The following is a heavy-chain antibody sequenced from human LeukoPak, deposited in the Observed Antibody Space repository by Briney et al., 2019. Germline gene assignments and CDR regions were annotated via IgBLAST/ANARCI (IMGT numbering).Heavy chain of an antibody. CDR1: GGTFSSCG. D-gene: IGHD2/OR15-2a*01. J-gene: IGHJ4*02. Sequence: SVKVSCKASGGTFSSCGISWVRQATGQGLEWMGGIIPIFGTANYAQKFQGRVTMTRNTSISTAYMELSSLRSEDTAVYYCARVSRRGYYFDYWGQGTLVTVSS. CDR2: IIPIFGTA. V-gene: IGHV1-69*05. CDR3: ARVSRRGYYFDY.